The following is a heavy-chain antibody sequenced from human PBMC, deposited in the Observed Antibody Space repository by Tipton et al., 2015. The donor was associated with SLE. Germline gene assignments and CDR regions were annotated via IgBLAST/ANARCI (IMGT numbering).Heavy chain of an antibody. D-gene: IGHD1-1*01. CDR3: ARVAPLEHFDY. Sequence: SLRLSCAASGFTFSSYSMNWVRQAPGKGLEWVSVIYSGGSTYYADSVKGRFTISRDNSKNSLYLQMNSLRAEDTAVYYCARVAPLEHFDYWGQGTLVTVSS. CDR2: IYSGGST. CDR1: GFTFSSYS. J-gene: IGHJ4*02. V-gene: IGHV3-66*01.